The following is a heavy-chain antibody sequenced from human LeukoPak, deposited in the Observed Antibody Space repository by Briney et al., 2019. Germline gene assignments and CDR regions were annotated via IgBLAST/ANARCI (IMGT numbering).Heavy chain of an antibody. J-gene: IGHJ4*02. CDR2: AGWAGGTT. Sequence: GSLRLSCATSGFNFDRYTIHWVRQAPGKGLEWVSLAGWAGGTTFYSDSVRGRFTICRDSGRKSVYLQMNSLTTDDTAFYFCAKELDTMFFDYWGQGALVTVSS. V-gene: IGHV3-43*01. CDR1: GFNFDRYT. CDR3: AKELDTMFFDY. D-gene: IGHD3-10*02.